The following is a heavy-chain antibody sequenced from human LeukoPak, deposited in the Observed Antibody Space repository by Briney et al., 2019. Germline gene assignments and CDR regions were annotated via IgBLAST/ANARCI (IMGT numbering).Heavy chain of an antibody. J-gene: IGHJ5*02. D-gene: IGHD1-26*01. CDR2: IRYDGSNK. Sequence: GGSLRLSCAASGFTFSSYGMHWVRQAPGKGLEWVAFIRYDGSNKYYADSVKGRFTISRDNAKKSLYLQMNSLRAEDTAVYYCARSGLSGSYSYWFDPWGQGTLVTVSS. V-gene: IGHV3-30*02. CDR3: ARSGLSGSYSYWFDP. CDR1: GFTFSSYG.